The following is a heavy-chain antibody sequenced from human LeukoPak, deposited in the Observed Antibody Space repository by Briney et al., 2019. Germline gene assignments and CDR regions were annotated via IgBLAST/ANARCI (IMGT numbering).Heavy chain of an antibody. V-gene: IGHV1-24*01. D-gene: IGHD4/OR15-4a*01. CDR1: GYTLTELS. Sequence: GASVKVSCKVSGYTLTELSMHWVRQAPGKGLEWMGGFDPEDGETIYAQKFQARVTMTEDTSTDTAYMELSSLRSEDTAMYYCATGSTIDAYFDYWGQGTLVTVSS. CDR3: ATGSTIDAYFDY. CDR2: FDPEDGET. J-gene: IGHJ4*02.